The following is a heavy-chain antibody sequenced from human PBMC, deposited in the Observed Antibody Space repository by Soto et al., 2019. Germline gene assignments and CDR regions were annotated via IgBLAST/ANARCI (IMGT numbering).Heavy chain of an antibody. D-gene: IGHD4-17*01. CDR2: IIPIFGTA. J-gene: IGHJ4*02. CDR3: ARDLDYGDYSDY. V-gene: IGHV1-69*01. CDR1: GGTFSSYA. Sequence: QVQLVQSGAEEKKPGSSVKVSCKASGGTFSSYAISWVQQAPGQGLEWMGGIIPIFGTANYAQKLQGRVTITADQSMSTAYMELSSLRSEDTAVYYCARDLDYGDYSDYWRQGTLLTVSS.